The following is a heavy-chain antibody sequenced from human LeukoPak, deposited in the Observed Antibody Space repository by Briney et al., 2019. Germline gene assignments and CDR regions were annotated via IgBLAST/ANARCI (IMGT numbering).Heavy chain of an antibody. CDR2: ISSSSSYI. D-gene: IGHD4-17*01. Sequence: GGSLRLSCAASGFTFSSYSMNRVRQAPGKGLEWVSSISSSSSYIYYADSVKGRFTISRDNAKNSLYLQMNSLRAEDTAVYYCTTYGDYEGLSDHWGQGTLVTVSS. V-gene: IGHV3-21*01. CDR1: GFTFSSYS. J-gene: IGHJ5*02. CDR3: TTYGDYEGLSDH.